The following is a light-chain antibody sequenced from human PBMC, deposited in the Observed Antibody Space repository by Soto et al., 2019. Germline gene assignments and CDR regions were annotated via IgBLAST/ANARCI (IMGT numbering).Light chain of an antibody. Sequence: QSALTQPASMSGSPGQSITISCTGTSSDVGGYNYVSWYQQHPGKAPKLMIYDVSNRPSGVSNRFSGSKSGNTASLTISGLQAEDEADYYCSSYTSSSTPCVFGTGTKLTVL. CDR3: SSYTSSSTPCV. V-gene: IGLV2-14*01. J-gene: IGLJ1*01. CDR1: SSDVGGYNY. CDR2: DVS.